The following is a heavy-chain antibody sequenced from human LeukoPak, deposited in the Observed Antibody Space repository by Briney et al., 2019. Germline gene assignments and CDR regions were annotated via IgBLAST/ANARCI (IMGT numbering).Heavy chain of an antibody. D-gene: IGHD3-3*01. J-gene: IGHJ3*02. CDR3: ASPSGYYALDAFDI. CDR1: GFTFSSYS. Sequence: GGSLRLSCAASGFTFSSYSMTWVRQPPGKGLEWVSSISSSSSYIYYADSVKGRFTISRDNAKNSLYLQMNSLRAEDTAVYYCASPSGYYALDAFDIWGQGTMVTVSS. V-gene: IGHV3-21*01. CDR2: ISSSSSYI.